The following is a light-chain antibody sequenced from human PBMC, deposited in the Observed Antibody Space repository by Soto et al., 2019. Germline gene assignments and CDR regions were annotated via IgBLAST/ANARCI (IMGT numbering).Light chain of an antibody. CDR3: CSYAGSSTYV. V-gene: IGLV2-23*02. CDR2: EVS. Sequence: QSALTQPASVSGSPGQSITISCTGTSSDVGNYNLVSWYQQHPGKAPKLMIYEVSKRPSGVSNRFSGSKSGNTASLTISWLQAEDEADYSCCSYAGSSTYVFGSGTKLTVL. J-gene: IGLJ1*01. CDR1: SSDVGNYNL.